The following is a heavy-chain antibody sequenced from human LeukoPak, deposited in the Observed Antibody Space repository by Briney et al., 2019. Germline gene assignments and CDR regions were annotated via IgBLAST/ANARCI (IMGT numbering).Heavy chain of an antibody. J-gene: IGHJ3*02. V-gene: IGHV3-30-3*01. D-gene: IGHD3-22*01. Sequence: GRSLRLSCAASGFTFSNYAIHWVRQAPGKGLEWVAVISYDGSNKYYADSVKGRFTISRDNSKNTLYLQMDSLRAEDTAVYYCARDPPMIVVGDAFDIWGQGTMVTVSS. CDR3: ARDPPMIVVGDAFDI. CDR2: ISYDGSNK. CDR1: GFTFSNYA.